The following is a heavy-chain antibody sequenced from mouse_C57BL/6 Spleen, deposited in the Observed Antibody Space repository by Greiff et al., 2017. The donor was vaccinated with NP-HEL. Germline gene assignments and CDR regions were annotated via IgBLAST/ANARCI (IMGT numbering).Heavy chain of an antibody. CDR1: GFTFSDYG. CDR3: ARGYSNSPFAY. J-gene: IGHJ3*01. Sequence: EVKVVESGGGLVKPGGSLKLSCAASGFTFSDYGMHWVRQAPEKGLEWVAYISSGSSTIYYADTVKGRFTISRDNAKNTLFLQMTSLRSEDTAMYYCARGYSNSPFAYWGQGTLVTVSA. D-gene: IGHD2-5*01. CDR2: ISSGSSTI. V-gene: IGHV5-17*01.